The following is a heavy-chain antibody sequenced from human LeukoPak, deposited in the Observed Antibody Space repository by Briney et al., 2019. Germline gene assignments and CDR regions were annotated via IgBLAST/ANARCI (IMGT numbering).Heavy chain of an antibody. Sequence: SVKVSCKASGGAFSSYAISWVRQAPGQGLEWMGGIIPIFGTANYAQKFQGRVTITTDESTSTAYMELSSLRSEDTAVYYCARAPQYSSSARGYYFDYWGQGTLVTVSS. CDR1: GGAFSSYA. D-gene: IGHD6-6*01. CDR3: ARAPQYSSSARGYYFDY. J-gene: IGHJ4*02. V-gene: IGHV1-69*05. CDR2: IIPIFGTA.